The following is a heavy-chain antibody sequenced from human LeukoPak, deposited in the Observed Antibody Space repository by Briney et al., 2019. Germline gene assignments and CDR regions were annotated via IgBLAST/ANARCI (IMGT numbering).Heavy chain of an antibody. V-gene: IGHV4-4*07. D-gene: IGHD3-22*01. CDR3: ARDGHYYDSSAPTFGNWFDP. J-gene: IGHJ5*02. Sequence: PSETLSLTRTVSGGSISSYYGSWIRQPAGKGLEWIGRIYTSGSTNYNPSLKSRVTMSVDTSKKQFSLKLSSVTAADTAVYYCARDGHYYDSSAPTFGNWFDPWGQGTLVTVSS. CDR2: IYTSGST. CDR1: GGSISSYY.